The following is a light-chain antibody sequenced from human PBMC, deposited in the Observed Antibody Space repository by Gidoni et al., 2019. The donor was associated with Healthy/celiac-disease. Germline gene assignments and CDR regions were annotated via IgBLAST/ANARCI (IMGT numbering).Light chain of an antibody. J-gene: IGKJ2*01. V-gene: IGKV1-33*01. CDR1: QDISNY. CDR2: DGS. CDR3: QHHDYLPYT. Sequence: DIQMTQSPSSLSASVVDRVTITCQASQDISNYFNWYQPKPGKAPKLLICDGSNLETGVPSRFSGSGSWTDFTFLIIILQPEEIATYYCQHHDYLPYTFXHXTKLEIK.